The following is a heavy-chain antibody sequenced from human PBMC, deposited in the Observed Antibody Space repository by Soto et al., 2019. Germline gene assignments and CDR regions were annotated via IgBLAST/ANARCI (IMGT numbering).Heavy chain of an antibody. Sequence: SETLSLTCAVCGGSISNYNWNWIRQPAWKGLEWIGRIYSNGITYYSPSLKSRVTMSVDTFNNQISLKLGSVTAADTAMYYCARERTYQLSGDDALDIWGLWTMVTVSS. J-gene: IGHJ3*02. CDR2: IYSNGIT. CDR1: GGSISNYN. CDR3: ARERTYQLSGDDALDI. V-gene: IGHV4-4*07. D-gene: IGHD2-2*01.